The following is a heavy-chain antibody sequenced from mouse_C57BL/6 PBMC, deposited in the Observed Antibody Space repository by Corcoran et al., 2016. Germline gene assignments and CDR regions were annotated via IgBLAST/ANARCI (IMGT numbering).Heavy chain of an antibody. D-gene: IGHD2-2*01. J-gene: IGHJ3*01. CDR1: GYTFTPYG. V-gene: IGHV9-3*01. CDR3: ARMVTTGLKFAY. Sequence: QIQLVQSGPELKKPGETVKISCKASGYTFTPYGMRWVKQAPGKGLKWMGWINTYSGVPTYADDFKGRFAFSLETSASTAYLQINNLKNEDTATYFCARMVTTGLKFAYWGQGTLVTVSA. CDR2: INTYSGVP.